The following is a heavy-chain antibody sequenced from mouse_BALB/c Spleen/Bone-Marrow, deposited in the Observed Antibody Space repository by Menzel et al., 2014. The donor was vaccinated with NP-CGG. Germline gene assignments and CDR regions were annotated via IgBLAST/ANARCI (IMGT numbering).Heavy chain of an antibody. CDR1: GYTFTSYV. Sequence: EVQLQQSGPELVKPGASVKMSCKASGYTFTSYVMHWVKQKPGQGLEWIGYINPYSDGTKYNEKFKGKATLTSDKSSSTAYMELSSLTSEDSAVYYCARPGGNYVLYAMDYWGQGTSVTVSS. CDR3: ARPGGNYVLYAMDY. CDR2: INPYSDGT. J-gene: IGHJ4*01. V-gene: IGHV1-14*01. D-gene: IGHD2-1*01.